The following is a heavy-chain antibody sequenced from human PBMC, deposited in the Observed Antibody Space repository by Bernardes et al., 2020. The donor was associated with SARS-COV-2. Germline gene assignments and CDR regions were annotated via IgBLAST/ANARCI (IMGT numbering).Heavy chain of an antibody. J-gene: IGHJ5*02. V-gene: IGHV1-18*01. D-gene: IGHD6-13*01. CDR3: ARDDRSGSWSWFDP. CDR2: ISAYNGNT. CDR1: GYTFTNYG. Sequence: ASVKVSCKASGYTFTNYGISWVRQAPGQGLEWMGWISAYNGNTRYVQKFQDRVTMTTDTSTSTAYMELRSLRSDDTAVYYCARDDRSGSWSWFDPWGQGALVTVSS.